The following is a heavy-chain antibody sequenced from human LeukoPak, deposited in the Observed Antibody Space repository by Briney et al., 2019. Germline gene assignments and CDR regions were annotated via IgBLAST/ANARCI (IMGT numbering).Heavy chain of an antibody. V-gene: IGHV5-51*01. D-gene: IGHD3-16*01. CDR2: IHPSDSNT. CDR1: GYTFTDYR. J-gene: IGHJ5*01. Sequence: AESLLIFCKGSGYTFTDYRIGWVRQMPGKGLEWMAIIHPSDSNTRYSPYFPCQVTISADKSIRTAYLQWSSLKASDTAMYYCAKLAVAAYTWVDTWGHGTLGTVSS. CDR3: AKLAVAAYTWVDT.